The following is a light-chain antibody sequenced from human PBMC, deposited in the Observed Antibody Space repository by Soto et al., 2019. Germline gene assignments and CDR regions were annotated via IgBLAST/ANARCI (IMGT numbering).Light chain of an antibody. CDR1: QSVSSY. J-gene: IGKJ5*01. CDR2: DAS. Sequence: EIGLTQSPATLSLSPGERATLSCRASQSVSSYLAWYQQKPGQAPRLLIYDASNRATGIPARFSGSGSGTDFPLTITSLEPEDFAVYYCKQRSNWPPRITVSQGKRLEIK. V-gene: IGKV3-11*01. CDR3: KQRSNWPPRIT.